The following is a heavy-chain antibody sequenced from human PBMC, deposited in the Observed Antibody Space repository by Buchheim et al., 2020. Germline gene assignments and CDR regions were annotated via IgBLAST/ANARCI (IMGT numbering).Heavy chain of an antibody. CDR2: INPNSGGT. D-gene: IGHD5-18*01. J-gene: IGHJ4*02. V-gene: IGHV1-2*02. Sequence: QVQLVQSGAEVKKPGASVKVSCKASGYTFTGYYMHWVRQAPGQGLEWMGWINPNSGGTNYAQTFQGRVTMTRDTSISTAYMELSRLRSDDTAVYYCARWANTANYFDYWGQGTL. CDR1: GYTFTGYY. CDR3: ARWANTANYFDY.